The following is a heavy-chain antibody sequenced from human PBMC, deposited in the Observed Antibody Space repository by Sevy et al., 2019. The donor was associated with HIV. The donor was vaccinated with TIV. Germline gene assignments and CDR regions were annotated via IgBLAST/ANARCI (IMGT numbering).Heavy chain of an antibody. CDR1: GGSISSGGYY. D-gene: IGHD3-10*01. CDR2: IYYSGST. V-gene: IGHV4-31*03. J-gene: IGHJ4*02. CDR3: ARGGAGSGSYYPFDY. Sequence: SETLSLTCTVSGGSISSGGYYWSWIRQHPGKGLEWIGYIYYSGSTYYNPSLKSRVTISVDTSKNQFSLKLSSVTAADTAVYYCARGGAGSGSYYPFDYWGQRTLVTVSS.